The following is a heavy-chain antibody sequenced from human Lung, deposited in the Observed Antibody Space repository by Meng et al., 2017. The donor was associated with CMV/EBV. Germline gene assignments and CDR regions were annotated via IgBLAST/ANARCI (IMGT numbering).Heavy chain of an antibody. CDR2: IKSKIDGGTT. D-gene: IGHD2-2*01. CDR3: TTDQCSSTSCSIRAPGY. J-gene: IGHJ4*02. CDR1: GFTFNSYG. V-gene: IGHV3-15*01. Sequence: GGSLRLSCAASGFTFNSYGMHWVRQAPGKGLEWVGRIKSKIDGGTTDYAAPVKGRFTISRDDSKNTLYLQMNSLKTEDTAVYYCTTDQCSSTSCSIRAPGYWGQGTLVTVSS.